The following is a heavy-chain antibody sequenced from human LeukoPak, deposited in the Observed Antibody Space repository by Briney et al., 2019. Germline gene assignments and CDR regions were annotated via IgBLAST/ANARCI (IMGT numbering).Heavy chain of an antibody. V-gene: IGHV4-30-2*01. CDR2: IYHSGST. CDR3: ARDTLRWHAVGY. CDR1: GGSISSGGYS. D-gene: IGHD4-23*01. Sequence: PSETLSLTCAVSGGSISSGGYSWSWIRQPPGKGLEWIGYIYHSGSTYYNPSLKSRVTISVDRSKNQFSLKLSSVTAADTAVYYCARDTLRWHAVGYWGQGTLVTVSS. J-gene: IGHJ4*02.